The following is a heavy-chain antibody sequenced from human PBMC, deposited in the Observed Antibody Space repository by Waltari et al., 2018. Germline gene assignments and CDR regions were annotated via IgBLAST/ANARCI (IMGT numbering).Heavy chain of an antibody. J-gene: IGHJ6*02. CDR1: EFTFSSYA. CDR2: ISDNERNI. V-gene: IGHV3-30*09. CDR3: ARDYCDRTNCHGMDV. D-gene: IGHD3-22*01. Sequence: QVQLVESGGGVVQPGRSLRLSCAASEFTFSSYAMHWVRQAPGKGLEWVAVISDNERNIYYVDSVKGRFAISRDNSKKMLYLQMNSLRPEDTAVYYCARDYCDRTNCHGMDVWGQGTTVTVSS.